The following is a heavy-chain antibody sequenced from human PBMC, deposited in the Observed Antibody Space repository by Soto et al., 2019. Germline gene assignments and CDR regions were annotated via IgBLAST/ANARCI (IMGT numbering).Heavy chain of an antibody. CDR3: ARAERFFPSYYSYMDV. CDR2: INHSGST. J-gene: IGHJ6*03. CDR1: GGSFSGYY. D-gene: IGHD3-3*01. Sequence: QVQLQQWGAGLLKPSETLSLTCAGYGGSFSGYYWSWIRQPPGKGLEWMGEINHSGSTNYNPSIKSRVTISVDTSKNQFSLKLSAVTAADTAVYYCARAERFFPSYYSYMDVWGKGTTVTGSS. V-gene: IGHV4-34*01.